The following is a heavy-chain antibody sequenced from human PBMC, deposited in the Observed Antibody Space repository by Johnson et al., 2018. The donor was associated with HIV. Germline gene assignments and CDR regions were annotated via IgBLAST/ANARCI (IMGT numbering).Heavy chain of an antibody. V-gene: IGHV3-72*01. CDR3: ARGGYDIVTGYYTGPCDI. J-gene: IGHJ3*02. CDR1: GFTFSDHY. D-gene: IGHD3-9*01. CDR2: TRNKANSYTT. Sequence: VQLVESGGGLVQPGGSLRLSCAASGFTFSDHYMDWVRQAPGKGLEWVGRTRNKANSYTTEYAASVKGRFTISRDDSKNSLYLQMNSLKTEDPAVYYCARGGYDIVTGYYTGPCDIWGQGTMVTVSS.